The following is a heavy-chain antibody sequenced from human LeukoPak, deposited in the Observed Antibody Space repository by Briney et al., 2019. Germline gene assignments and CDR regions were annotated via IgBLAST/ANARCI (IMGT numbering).Heavy chain of an antibody. Sequence: SETLSLTCTVSGGSISSYYWSWIRQPPGKGLEWIGYISYSGSTNYNPSLKSRVTISIDTSKNQFPLKLSSVTAADTAVYYCARGASGYSYGWGQGTLVTVSS. J-gene: IGHJ4*02. V-gene: IGHV4-59*01. D-gene: IGHD5-18*01. CDR1: GGSISSYY. CDR3: ARGASGYSYG. CDR2: ISYSGST.